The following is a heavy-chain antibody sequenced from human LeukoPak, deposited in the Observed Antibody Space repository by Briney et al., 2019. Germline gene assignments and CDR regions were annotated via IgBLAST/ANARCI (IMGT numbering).Heavy chain of an antibody. J-gene: IGHJ3*02. CDR3: ARGGEWLSHGDAFDI. D-gene: IGHD3-3*01. Sequence: ASVKVSCKASGGTFTTYAISWVRQAPGQGLEWMGGIIPIFGTANYEQKFQGRVTITADKSTSTAYMEMSSLRSEDTAVYYCARGGEWLSHGDAFDIWGQGTMVTVSS. V-gene: IGHV1-69*06. CDR1: GGTFTTYA. CDR2: IIPIFGTA.